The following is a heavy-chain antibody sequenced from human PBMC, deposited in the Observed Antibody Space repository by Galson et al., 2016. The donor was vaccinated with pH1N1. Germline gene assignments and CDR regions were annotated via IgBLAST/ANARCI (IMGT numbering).Heavy chain of an antibody. Sequence: PALVKPTQTLTLTCTFSGFSLSTSGMRVSWIRQPPGKALEWLARIAWDDDKFYSTSLKTRLSISKDTSKNQVVLTMTNMDPEDTATYYCGRNPAFVGGAIDIWGRGTLVTVSS. CDR2: IAWDDDK. J-gene: IGHJ3*02. CDR3: GRNPAFVGGAIDI. CDR1: GFSLSTSGMR. V-gene: IGHV2-70*04. D-gene: IGHD2-15*01.